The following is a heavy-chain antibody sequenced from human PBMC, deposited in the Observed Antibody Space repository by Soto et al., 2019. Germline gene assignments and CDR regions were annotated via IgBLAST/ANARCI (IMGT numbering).Heavy chain of an antibody. CDR2: IYYSGST. CDR1: GGSISSSSYY. CDR3: ASHKRKWEPTGDY. D-gene: IGHD1-26*01. V-gene: IGHV4-39*01. J-gene: IGHJ4*02. Sequence: SETLSLTCTVSGGSISSSSYYWVWIRQPPGKGLEWIGSIYYSGSTYYNPSLKSRVTISVDTSKNQFSLKLSSVTAADTAVYYCASHKRKWEPTGDYWGQGTLVTVSS.